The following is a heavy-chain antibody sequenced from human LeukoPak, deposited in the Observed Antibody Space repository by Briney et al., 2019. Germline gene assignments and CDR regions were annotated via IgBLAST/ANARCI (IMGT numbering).Heavy chain of an antibody. CDR2: IYSSGST. J-gene: IGHJ6*03. CDR1: GASISSGSNY. CDR3: ARQARDYYYYYMDV. V-gene: IGHV4-39*07. Sequence: TSETLSLTCSVSGASISSGSNYWGWIRQPPGKTLEWIGSIYSSGSTYYNSSLQSRVIIIIDTPKNHFSLTLSSVTAADTAVYYCARQARDYYYYYMDVWGKGTTVTISS.